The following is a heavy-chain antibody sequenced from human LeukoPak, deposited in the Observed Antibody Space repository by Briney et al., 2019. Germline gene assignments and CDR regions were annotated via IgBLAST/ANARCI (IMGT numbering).Heavy chain of an antibody. J-gene: IGHJ6*02. Sequence: ASVKVSCKASGGTFSSYAISWVRQAPGQGLEWMGRIIPILGIANYAQKFQGRVTITADKSTSTAYMELSSLRSEDTAVYYCARDPGGFYYYYGMDVWGQGTTVTVSS. CDR3: ARDPGGFYYYYGMDV. CDR1: GGTFSSYA. V-gene: IGHV1-69*04. D-gene: IGHD3-16*01. CDR2: IIPILGIA.